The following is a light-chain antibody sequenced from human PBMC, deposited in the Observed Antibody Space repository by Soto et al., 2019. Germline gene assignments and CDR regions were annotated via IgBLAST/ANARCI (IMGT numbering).Light chain of an antibody. CDR1: QSVSRN. V-gene: IGKV3-15*01. CDR3: QQYNNWLWT. Sequence: EIEMTQSPATLSVSPGERATLSCRASQSVSRNVAWYQQKPGQAPKLLIHDASTRANGISVRFSGSGSGTEFTLTISSLQSADFAVYYCQQYNNWLWTFGQGTKVEIK. CDR2: DAS. J-gene: IGKJ1*01.